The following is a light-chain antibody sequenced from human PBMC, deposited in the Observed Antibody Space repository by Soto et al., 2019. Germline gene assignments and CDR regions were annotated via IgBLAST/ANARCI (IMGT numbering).Light chain of an antibody. V-gene: IGKV3-20*01. J-gene: IGKJ5*01. CDR2: AAS. Sequence: EIVLTQSPGTLSLSPGERATLFCRASPSVSTNYLAWYQQRPGQAPTLLIYAASNRAACIPDRFSGSGSRTDFTHTISSLEPEDFAVYYCQQYLSSPEITFGQGTRLEIK. CDR3: QQYLSSPEIT. CDR1: PSVSTNY.